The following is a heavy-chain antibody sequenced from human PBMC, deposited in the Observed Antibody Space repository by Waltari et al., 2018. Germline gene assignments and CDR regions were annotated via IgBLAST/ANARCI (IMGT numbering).Heavy chain of an antibody. Sequence: QVQLVQSGAEVKKPGASVKVSCKASGYTFTGYYMHWVRQAPGQGLEWMGWINPNSGGTNYAQKFQGRVTMTRDTSISTAYMELSRLRSDDTAVYYCARDLPRINAPKNWFDPWGQGTLVTVSS. D-gene: IGHD2-15*01. J-gene: IGHJ5*02. V-gene: IGHV1-2*02. CDR1: GYTFTGYY. CDR2: INPNSGGT. CDR3: ARDLPRINAPKNWFDP.